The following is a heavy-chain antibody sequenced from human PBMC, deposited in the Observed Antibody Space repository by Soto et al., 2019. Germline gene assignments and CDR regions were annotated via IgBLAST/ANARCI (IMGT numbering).Heavy chain of an antibody. J-gene: IGHJ4*02. V-gene: IGHV1-18*01. D-gene: IGHD6-19*01. CDR3: ARDSTHSSGWHRSRFDY. CDR2: ISAYNGNT. CDR1: GYTFTSYG. Sequence: ASVKVSCKASGYTFTSYGISWVRQAPGQGLEWMGWISAYNGNTNYAQKLQGRVTMTTDTSTSTAYMELRSLRSDDTAVYYCARDSTHSSGWHRSRFDYWGQGTLVTVSS.